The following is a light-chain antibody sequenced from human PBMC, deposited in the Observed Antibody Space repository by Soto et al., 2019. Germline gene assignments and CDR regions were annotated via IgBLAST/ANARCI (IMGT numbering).Light chain of an antibody. CDR1: SSDVGSYDL. CDR2: EVT. CDR3: CSFAGSNTYV. Sequence: QSALTQPASVSGSPGRAITISCTGTSSDVGSYDLVSWYQQHPGKAPKLMIYEVTKRPSGVSNRFSGSKSDNTASLTISGLQAEDEADYYCCSFAGSNTYVFGTGTKLTVL. V-gene: IGLV2-23*02. J-gene: IGLJ1*01.